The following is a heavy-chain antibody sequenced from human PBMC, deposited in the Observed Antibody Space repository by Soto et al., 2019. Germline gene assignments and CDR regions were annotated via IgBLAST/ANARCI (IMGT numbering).Heavy chain of an antibody. CDR3: ARHGWELLGAFDI. CDR1: GDTISTGGYS. J-gene: IGHJ3*02. CDR2: TYHSGNP. V-gene: IGHV4-30-2*01. Sequence: SETLSLTCGDSGDTISTGGYSWAWIRQPPGKALEWIGHTYHSGNPYYNPSLKSRVIISVDRSKNQFSLKLSSVTAADTAVYYCARHGWELLGAFDIWGQGTMVTVSS. D-gene: IGHD1-26*01.